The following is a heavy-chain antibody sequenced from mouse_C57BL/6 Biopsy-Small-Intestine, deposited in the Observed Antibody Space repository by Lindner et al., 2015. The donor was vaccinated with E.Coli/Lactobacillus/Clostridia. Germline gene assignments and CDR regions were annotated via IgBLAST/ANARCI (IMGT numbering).Heavy chain of an antibody. CDR2: IYPGDGDT. D-gene: IGHD2-5*01. Sequence: VQLQESGAELVRPGASVKLSCTASGFNIKDYYMHWVKQRPGKGLEWIGRIYPGDGDTNYNGKFKGKATLTADKSSSTAYMQLSSLTSEDSAVYFCARDYSNSFAYWGQGTLVTVSA. J-gene: IGHJ3*01. V-gene: IGHV1-82*01. CDR1: GFNIKDYY. CDR3: ARDYSNSFAY.